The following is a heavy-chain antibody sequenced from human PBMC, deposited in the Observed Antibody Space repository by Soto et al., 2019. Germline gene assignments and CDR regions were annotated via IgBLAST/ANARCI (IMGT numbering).Heavy chain of an antibody. Sequence: QLQLQESGPGLVKPSETLSLTCTVSGGSISSSSYYWGWIRQPPGKGLEWIGSIYYSGSTYYNPSLKSRVTISVDTSKNQFSLKLSSVTAADTAVYYCARHLADIGEPHRPYYFDYWGQGTLVTVSS. V-gene: IGHV4-39*01. D-gene: IGHD6-19*01. CDR3: ARHLADIGEPHRPYYFDY. CDR2: IYYSGST. CDR1: GGSISSSSYY. J-gene: IGHJ4*02.